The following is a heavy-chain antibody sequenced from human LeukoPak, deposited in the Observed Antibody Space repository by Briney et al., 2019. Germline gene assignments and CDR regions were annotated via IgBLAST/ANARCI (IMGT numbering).Heavy chain of an antibody. CDR1: GYTFTGYY. CDR3: ARDSSKPYDFLSFSFDP. V-gene: IGHV1-2*02. J-gene: IGHJ5*02. D-gene: IGHD3-3*01. CDR2: INPNSGGT. Sequence: ASVKVSCKASGYTFTGYYMHWVRQAPGQGLEWMGWINPNSGGTNYAQKFQGRVTMTRDTSISTAYMELSRLRSDDTAVYYCARDSSKPYDFLSFSFDPWGQGTLVTVSS.